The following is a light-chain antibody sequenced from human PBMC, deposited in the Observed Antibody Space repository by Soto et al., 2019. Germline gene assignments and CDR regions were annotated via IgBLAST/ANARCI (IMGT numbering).Light chain of an antibody. CDR2: EVR. CDR3: CSYTRTSNHYF. CDR1: SGDSGGYDY. V-gene: IGLV2-14*01. J-gene: IGLJ1*01. Sequence: QAVVSQPGGVSGCPGQTITISCTGTSGDSGGYDYVSWYQQRPGKAPKLMIYEVRYRPSGVSNRFSGSKSGNTASLTISGLQAEDAAVYYCCSYTRTSNHYFFGSGTKVTVL.